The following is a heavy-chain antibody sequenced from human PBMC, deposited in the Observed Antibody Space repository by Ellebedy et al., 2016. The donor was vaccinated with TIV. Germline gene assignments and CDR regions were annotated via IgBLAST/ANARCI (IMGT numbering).Heavy chain of an antibody. CDR2: FGIGGDA. CDR1: GFIFSNYD. V-gene: IGHV3-13*01. CDR3: ARGARGGENWHFDL. Sequence: GESLKISCDASGFIFSNYDMHWVRQVAGKGLEWVSGFGIGGDAYYRASVRGRFPISREDAKCSLFVQMNSLTVGDTAVYYCARGARGGENWHFDLWGRGTLVAVSS. J-gene: IGHJ2*01. D-gene: IGHD3-16*01.